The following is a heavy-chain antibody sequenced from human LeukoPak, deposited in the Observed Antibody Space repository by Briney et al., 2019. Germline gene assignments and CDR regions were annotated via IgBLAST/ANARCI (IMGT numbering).Heavy chain of an antibody. CDR3: ARESGYYFDY. Sequence: GGSLRLSCAASGFTFSSYTMSWVRQAPGKGLEWVSAISGSGGSTYYADSVKGRFTISKDNSKNTLYLQMNSLRAEDTAVYYCARESGYYFDYWGQGTLVTVSS. CDR1: GFTFSSYT. V-gene: IGHV3-23*01. CDR2: ISGSGGST. J-gene: IGHJ4*02.